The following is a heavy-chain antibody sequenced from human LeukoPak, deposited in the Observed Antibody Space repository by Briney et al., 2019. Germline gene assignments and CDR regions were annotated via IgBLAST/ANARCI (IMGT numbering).Heavy chain of an antibody. J-gene: IGHJ6*02. Sequence: GGSLRLSCAASGSTLTVYAMSWVRQAPGKGLEWVSAISGTGGHTFYADSVKGRFTISRDNSKNTLYLQMNSLRAEDTAVYYCANPPGISGNHVGSSYYYAMDVWGQGTTVTVSS. CDR1: GSTLTVYA. CDR3: ANPPGISGNHVGSSYYYAMDV. CDR2: ISGTGGHT. V-gene: IGHV3-23*01. D-gene: IGHD3-10*01.